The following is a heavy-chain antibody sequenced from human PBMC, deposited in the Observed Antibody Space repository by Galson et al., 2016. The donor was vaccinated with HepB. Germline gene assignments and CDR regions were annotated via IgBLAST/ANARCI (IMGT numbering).Heavy chain of an antibody. J-gene: IGHJ4*02. CDR1: GFTFGDYA. Sequence: SLRLSCAASGFTFGDYAMNWFRQAPGKGLEWVGFIRRKADGGTTECAASVKGRFTISRDDSKSIAYLQMNSLKSEDTAVYYCAARTTDYGGVGRLHFWGQGTLVTVSS. D-gene: IGHD4-23*01. CDR3: AARTTDYGGVGRLHF. CDR2: IRRKADGGTT. V-gene: IGHV3-49*03.